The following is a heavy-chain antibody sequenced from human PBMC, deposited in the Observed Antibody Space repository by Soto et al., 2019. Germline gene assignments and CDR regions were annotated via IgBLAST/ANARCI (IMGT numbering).Heavy chain of an antibody. CDR2: SDDSGST. J-gene: IGHJ5*02. CDR1: GGSISSSSYY. Sequence: SETLSLTCTVSGGSISSSSYYWGWIRQPPGKGLEWIVSSDDSGSTYDNPSLKSRVTISVDTSKNQFSLKLSSVTAADTAVYYCARPHSIAARTNWFDPWGQGTLVTVSS. CDR3: ARPHSIAARTNWFDP. D-gene: IGHD6-6*01. V-gene: IGHV4-39*01.